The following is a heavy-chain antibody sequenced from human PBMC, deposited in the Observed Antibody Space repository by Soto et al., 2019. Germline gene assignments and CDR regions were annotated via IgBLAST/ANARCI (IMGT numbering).Heavy chain of an antibody. Sequence: SVKVSCKASGGTFSSYTISWVRQAPGQGLEWMGRIIPILGIANYAQKFQGRVTITADKSTSTAYTELSSLRSEDTAVYYCARDTYSSGWYYFDYWGQGTLVTVSS. D-gene: IGHD6-19*01. V-gene: IGHV1-69*04. CDR3: ARDTYSSGWYYFDY. J-gene: IGHJ4*02. CDR2: IIPILGIA. CDR1: GGTFSSYT.